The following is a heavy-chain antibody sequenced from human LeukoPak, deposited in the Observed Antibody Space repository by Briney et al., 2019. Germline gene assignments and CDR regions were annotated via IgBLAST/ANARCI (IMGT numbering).Heavy chain of an antibody. CDR2: INHSGST. J-gene: IGHJ4*02. CDR1: GGSFSSYY. D-gene: IGHD6-13*01. V-gene: IGHV4-34*01. CDR3: ASGIAAAPENFDY. Sequence: SETLSLTCAVYGGSFSSYYWSWIRQPPGKGLEWIGEINHSGSTNYNPSLKSRVTISVDTSKNQFSLKLSSVTAADAAVYYCASGIAAAPENFDYWGQGTLVTVSS.